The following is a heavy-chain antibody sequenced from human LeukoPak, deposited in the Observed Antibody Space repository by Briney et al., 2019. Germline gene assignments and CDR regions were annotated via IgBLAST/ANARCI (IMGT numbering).Heavy chain of an antibody. D-gene: IGHD3-10*01. CDR2: INHSGST. CDR1: GGSFSGYY. V-gene: IGHV4-34*01. CDR3: ASIMVRGVKRFDP. J-gene: IGHJ5*02. Sequence: PSETLSLTCAVYGGSFSGYYWSWIRQPPGKGLEWIGEINHSGSTNYNPSLKSRVTISVDTSKNQFSLKLSSVTAADTAVYYCASIMVRGVKRFDPWGQGTLVTVSS.